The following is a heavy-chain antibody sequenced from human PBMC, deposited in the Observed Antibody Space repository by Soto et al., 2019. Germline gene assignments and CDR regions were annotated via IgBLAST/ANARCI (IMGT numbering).Heavy chain of an antibody. D-gene: IGHD6-19*01. J-gene: IGHJ4*02. Sequence: QVQLVQSGAEEKKPGASVKVSCKASGYTFTSYAMHWVRQAPGQRLEWMGWINAGNGNTKYSQKFQGRVTITRDTSASTVYLELSSLRSEDTAVYYCARVSGWYFLDYWGQGTLVTVSS. CDR1: GYTFTSYA. V-gene: IGHV1-3*05. CDR2: INAGNGNT. CDR3: ARVSGWYFLDY.